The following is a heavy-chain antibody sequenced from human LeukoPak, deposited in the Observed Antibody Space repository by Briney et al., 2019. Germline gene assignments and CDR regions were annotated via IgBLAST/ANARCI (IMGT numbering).Heavy chain of an antibody. V-gene: IGHV3-23*01. J-gene: IGHJ4*02. D-gene: IGHD2-2*02. Sequence: GGSLRLSCAASGFIFSSYAMSWVRQAPGKGLEWVSAISGSGGSTYYADSVKGRFTISRDNSKNTLYLQMNSLRAEDTAVYYCAKATGYCSSTSCYMGGFDYWGQGTLVTVSS. CDR1: GFIFSSYA. CDR2: ISGSGGST. CDR3: AKATGYCSSTSCYMGGFDY.